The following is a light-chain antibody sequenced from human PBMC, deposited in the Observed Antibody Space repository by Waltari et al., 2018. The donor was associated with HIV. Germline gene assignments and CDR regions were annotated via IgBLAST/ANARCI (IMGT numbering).Light chain of an antibody. J-gene: IGLJ2*01. CDR2: EGS. CDR1: SSDVGSYNL. Sequence: QSALTPPASVSGSPGQSITISCTGTSSDVGSYNLVSWYQQHPGKAPKLMIDEGSKRPSGVSNLFSGSKSGSTASLTISGLQAEDEAGYYCCSYAGSSPVLFGGGTKLTVL. CDR3: CSYAGSSPVL. V-gene: IGLV2-23*01.